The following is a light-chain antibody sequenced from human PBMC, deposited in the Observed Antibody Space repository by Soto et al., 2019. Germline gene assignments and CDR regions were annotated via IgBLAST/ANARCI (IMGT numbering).Light chain of an antibody. V-gene: IGKV1-33*01. Sequence: DIQMTQSPSSLSASLGDRVTVTCQASRDISNYLNWYQRRPGKAPKLLIHEASNLEAGVPSRFSGGGSGTDFTLTISSLQPEDVATYFCQQYDNLPFTFGPGTKVDLK. CDR2: EAS. CDR3: QQYDNLPFT. J-gene: IGKJ3*01. CDR1: RDISNY.